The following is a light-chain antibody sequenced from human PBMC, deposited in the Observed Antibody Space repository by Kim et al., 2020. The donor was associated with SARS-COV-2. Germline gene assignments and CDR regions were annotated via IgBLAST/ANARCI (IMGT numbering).Light chain of an antibody. Sequence: GQRVTISSPGRRSTVGTRYVYWQQPLQRTAPKLLIYRNSHRPSGVPDRFSWSKSGTSASLSISGLRSEDEADYYCAAWDDSLTVVFGGGTKLTVL. CDR2: RNS. CDR3: AAWDDSLTVV. J-gene: IGLJ2*01. CDR1: RSTVGTRY. V-gene: IGLV1-47*01.